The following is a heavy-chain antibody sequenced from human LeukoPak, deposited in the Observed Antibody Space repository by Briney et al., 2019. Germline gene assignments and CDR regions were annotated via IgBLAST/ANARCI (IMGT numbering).Heavy chain of an antibody. CDR3: ARPKYSGSYYFDY. CDR2: ISTSGDST. CDR1: GFTFSNFA. D-gene: IGHD1-26*01. V-gene: IGHV3-23*01. J-gene: IGHJ4*02. Sequence: PGGSLRLSCAASGFTFSNFAMSWVRQAPGKGLEWVSAISTSGDSTRYADSVKGRFTISRGNSKNTLCLQMNSLRAEDTAVYYCARPKYSGSYYFDYWGQGTLVTVSS.